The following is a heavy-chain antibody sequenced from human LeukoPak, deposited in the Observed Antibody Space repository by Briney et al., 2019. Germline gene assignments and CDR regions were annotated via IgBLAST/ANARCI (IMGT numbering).Heavy chain of an antibody. CDR1: GFIFNNYG. J-gene: IGHJ4*02. CDR3: AKDWAPYCGGDCYFNY. D-gene: IGHD2-21*02. Sequence: GGSLRLSCAASGFIFNNYGMHWVRQAPGKGLEWVAVISYDGSNKNYADSVKGRFTISRDSSKNTVYLQMNSLRVEDTAVHYCAKDWAPYCGGDCYFNYWAREPWSPSPQ. V-gene: IGHV3-30*18. CDR2: ISYDGSNK.